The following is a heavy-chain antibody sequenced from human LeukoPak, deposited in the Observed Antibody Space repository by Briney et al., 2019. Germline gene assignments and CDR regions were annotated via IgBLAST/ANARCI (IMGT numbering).Heavy chain of an antibody. D-gene: IGHD6-19*01. J-gene: IGHJ4*02. CDR3: AKDRGYSSSFFEI. V-gene: IGHV3-9*03. Sequence: QPGRSLRLSCAASGFIFDDYAMHWVRQAPGKGPEWVSGISWNSGKIDYADSVKGRFTISRDNAKNSLYLQMNSLRVEDMALYYCAKDRGYSSSFFEIWGQGTLVTVSS. CDR1: GFIFDDYA. CDR2: ISWNSGKI.